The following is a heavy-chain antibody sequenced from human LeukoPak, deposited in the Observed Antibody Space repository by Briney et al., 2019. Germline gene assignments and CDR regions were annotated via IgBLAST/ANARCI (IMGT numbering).Heavy chain of an antibody. V-gene: IGHV3-33*01. CDR3: ARENDGEFDP. J-gene: IGHJ5*02. CDR2: IWYDRSNK. Sequence: GGSLRLXCAASGFTFSSYGMHWARQAPGKGLEWVAVIWYDRSNKYYADSVKGRFTISRDNSKNTLYLQMNSLRAEDTAVYCCARENDGEFDPWGQGTLVTVSS. CDR1: GFTFSSYG.